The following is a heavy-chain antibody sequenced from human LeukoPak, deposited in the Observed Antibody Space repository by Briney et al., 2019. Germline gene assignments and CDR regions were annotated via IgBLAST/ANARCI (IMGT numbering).Heavy chain of an antibody. CDR3: ARTNWGYVRDY. J-gene: IGHJ4*02. D-gene: IGHD7-27*01. CDR1: GGSLSGYY. V-gene: IGHV4-34*01. Sequence: SETLSLTCAVYGGSLSGYYWSWIRQPPGKGLEWIGEINHSGSTNYNPSLKSRVTISVDTSKNQFSLKLSSVTAADTAVYYCARTNWGYVRDYWGQGTLVTVSS. CDR2: INHSGST.